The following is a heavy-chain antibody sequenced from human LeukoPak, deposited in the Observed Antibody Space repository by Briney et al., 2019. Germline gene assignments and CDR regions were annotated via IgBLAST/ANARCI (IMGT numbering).Heavy chain of an antibody. CDR1: GYTFTGYY. CDR3: ARGRCSSTSCPTDY. Sequence: ASVEVSCKASGYTFTGYYMHWVRQAPGQGLEWMGWINPNSGGTNYAQKFQGRVTMTRDTSISTAYMELSRLRSDDTAVYYCARGRCSSTSCPTDYWGQGTLVTVSS. V-gene: IGHV1-2*02. J-gene: IGHJ4*02. CDR2: INPNSGGT. D-gene: IGHD2-2*01.